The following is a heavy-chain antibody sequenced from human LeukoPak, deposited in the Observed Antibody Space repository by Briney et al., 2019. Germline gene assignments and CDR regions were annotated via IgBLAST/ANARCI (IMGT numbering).Heavy chain of an antibody. D-gene: IGHD2-2*01. CDR1: GDSVSSNSAA. V-gene: IGHV6-1*01. CDR3: ARAGAHCSSTSCPEGFDY. CDR2: TYYRSKWYN. Sequence: SQTLSLTCAISGDSVSSNSAAWNWIRQSPSRGLEWLGRTYYRSKWYNDYAVSVKSRITINPDTSKNQFSLQLYSVTPGDTAVYYCARAGAHCSSTSCPEGFDYWGQGALVTVSS. J-gene: IGHJ4*02.